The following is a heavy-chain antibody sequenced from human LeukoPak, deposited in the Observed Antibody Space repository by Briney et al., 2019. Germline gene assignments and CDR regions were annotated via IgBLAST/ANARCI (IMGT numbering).Heavy chain of an antibody. D-gene: IGHD2-21*02. V-gene: IGHV1-2*02. CDR1: GYTFTGYY. CDR2: INPNSGGT. J-gene: IGHJ4*02. CDR3: ARGFVLGAAKNYFDY. Sequence: ASVKVSCKASGYTFTGYYMHWVRQAPGQGLEWMGWINPNSGGTNYAQKFQGRVTMTRDTSISTAYMELSRLRSDDTALYYCARGFVLGAAKNYFDYWGQGALVTVSS.